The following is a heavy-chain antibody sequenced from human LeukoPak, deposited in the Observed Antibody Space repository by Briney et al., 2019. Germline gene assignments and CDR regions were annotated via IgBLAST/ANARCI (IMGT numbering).Heavy chain of an antibody. V-gene: IGHV3-23*01. D-gene: IGHD5-12*01. J-gene: IGHJ4*02. CDR2: ISSSGGNT. Sequence: HPGGSLRLSCAASGFTFSSYSMSWVRQAPGKGLEWVSAISSSGGNTYYADSVKGQFTISRDNSKNTLYLQMNSLRVEDTAIYYCVKDRPTWPIDYWGQGTLVTVSS. CDR1: GFTFSSYS. CDR3: VKDRPTWPIDY.